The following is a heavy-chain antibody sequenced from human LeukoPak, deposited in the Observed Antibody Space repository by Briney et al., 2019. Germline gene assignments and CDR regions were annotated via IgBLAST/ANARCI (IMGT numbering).Heavy chain of an antibody. CDR1: GGSISSSSYY. CDR3: ARPGYSSSSGYMDV. Sequence: SETLSLTCTVSGGSISSSSYYWGWIRQPPGKGLEWIGSIYYSGSTYYNPSLKSRVTISVDTSKNQFYLKLSSVTAADTAVYYCARPGYSSSSGYMDVWGKGTTVTVSS. J-gene: IGHJ6*03. V-gene: IGHV4-39*01. D-gene: IGHD6-6*01. CDR2: IYYSGST.